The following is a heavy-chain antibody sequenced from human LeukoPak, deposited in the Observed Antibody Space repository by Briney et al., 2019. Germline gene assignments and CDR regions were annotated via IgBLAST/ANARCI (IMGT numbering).Heavy chain of an antibody. J-gene: IGHJ4*02. CDR2: IYHSGST. CDR3: ARLESSGYGGFDY. CDR1: GGSISSGGYS. D-gene: IGHD5-12*01. Sequence: PSQTLSLTCAVSGGSISSGGYSWSWIRQPPGTGLEWIGYIYHSGSTYYNPSLKSQVTISVDRSKNQFSLKLSSVTAADTAVYYRARLESSGYGGFDYWGQGTLVTVSS. V-gene: IGHV4-30-2*01.